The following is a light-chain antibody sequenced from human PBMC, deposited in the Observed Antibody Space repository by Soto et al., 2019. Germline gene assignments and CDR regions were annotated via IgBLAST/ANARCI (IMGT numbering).Light chain of an antibody. Sequence: EIVLTQSPGTLSLSPGARATLSCRASQSVSSSNLGWYHQKPGQTPRLLIYGASSRATGISDRFSGIVSGTDFTLTIRRLEPEDFALYYGQQYGSSPALTFGGGTKVDIK. V-gene: IGKV3-20*01. CDR3: QQYGSSPALT. J-gene: IGKJ4*01. CDR1: QSVSSSN. CDR2: GAS.